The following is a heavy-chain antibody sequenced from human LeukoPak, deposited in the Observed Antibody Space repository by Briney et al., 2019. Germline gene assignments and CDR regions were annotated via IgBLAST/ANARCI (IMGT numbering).Heavy chain of an antibody. CDR2: ISGGGGAT. D-gene: IGHD3-22*01. V-gene: IGHV3-23*01. Sequence: GGSLRLSCAVSGITFRGYAMNWVRQAPGKGLEWVSVISGGGGATYYADSVEGRFVMSRDNSKNTLYLQMNSLRTEDSAVYYCAKREYDSSAYPMYPIDYWGQGTLVTVSA. CDR1: GITFRGYA. CDR3: AKREYDSSAYPMYPIDY. J-gene: IGHJ4*02.